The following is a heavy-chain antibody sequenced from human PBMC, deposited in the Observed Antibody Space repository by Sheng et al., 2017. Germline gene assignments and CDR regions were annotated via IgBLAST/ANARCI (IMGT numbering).Heavy chain of an antibody. D-gene: IGHD3-22*01. CDR3: ARDRDSTGSYYYGMDV. J-gene: IGHJ6*02. V-gene: IGHV3-30*04. CDR1: GFTFSTYS. CDR2: ISYGGNNR. Sequence: QVQLVESGGGVVQPGRSLRLSCAVSGFTFSTYSMHWVRQAPGKGLEGVALISYGGNNRYYADSVKGRFIISRDNSKNTLYLQMNSLRVEDTAVYYCARDRDSTGSYYYGMDVWGQGTTVTVSS.